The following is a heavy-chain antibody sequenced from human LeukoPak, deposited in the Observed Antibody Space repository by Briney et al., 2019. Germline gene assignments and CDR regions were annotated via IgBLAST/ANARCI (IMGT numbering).Heavy chain of an antibody. V-gene: IGHV3-23*01. J-gene: IGHJ4*02. CDR1: GFTFSDYA. CDR2: ISGSGGST. D-gene: IGHD4-17*01. CDR3: AKSVESAVTTNPYFDY. Sequence: GGSLRLPCAASGFTFSDYAMSWVRQALGKGLKWVSVISGSGGSTYNVDPVKGRFTISRDNSKNTLYLQMNSLRAEDTAVYYCAKSVESAVTTNPYFDYWGQGILVTVSS.